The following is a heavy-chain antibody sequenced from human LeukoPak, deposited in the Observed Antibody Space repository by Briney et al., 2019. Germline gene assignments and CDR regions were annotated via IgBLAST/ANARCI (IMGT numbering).Heavy chain of an antibody. D-gene: IGHD6-13*01. CDR2: ISSSSSYI. CDR3: ARRIAAAGPYDYGMDV. CDR1: GFTFSSYS. V-gene: IGHV3-21*01. Sequence: PGGSLRLSCAASGFTFSSYSMNWVRQAPGKGLEWVSSISSSSSYIYYADSVKGRFTISRDNAKNSLYLQMNSLRAEDTAVYYCARRIAAAGPYDYGMDVWGQGTTVTVSS. J-gene: IGHJ6*02.